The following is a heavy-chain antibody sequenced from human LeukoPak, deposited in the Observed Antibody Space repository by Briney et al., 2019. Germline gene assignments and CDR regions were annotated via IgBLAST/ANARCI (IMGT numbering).Heavy chain of an antibody. CDR3: ATGYLVTAGLMDV. D-gene: IGHD6-13*01. V-gene: IGHV1-24*01. CDR2: FDPEDGNT. Sequence: ASVTVSCKVSGYTLTELSMFWVRQAPGKGLEWMGSFDPEDGNTVYAQKFQGRVTMTEDTSTDTAYMELSSLRSEDTAVYYCATGYLVTAGLMDVWGQGTTVTVSS. CDR1: GYTLTELS. J-gene: IGHJ6*02.